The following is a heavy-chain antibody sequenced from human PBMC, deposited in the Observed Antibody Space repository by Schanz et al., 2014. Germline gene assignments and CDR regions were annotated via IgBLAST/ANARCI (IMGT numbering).Heavy chain of an antibody. V-gene: IGHV3-11*05. CDR3: ARDEGRDGYNLAFDV. Sequence: QVQLVESGGGVVKPGGSLRLSCAASGFTFSDFYMSWIRQAPGKGLEWVSSIYINSGSTNYADSVKGRFIISRDSSKNTLFLQMNSLRAEDTAVYFCARDEGRDGYNLAFDVWGQGTLVTVSS. J-gene: IGHJ3*01. D-gene: IGHD5-12*01. CDR2: IYINSGST. CDR1: GFTFSDFY.